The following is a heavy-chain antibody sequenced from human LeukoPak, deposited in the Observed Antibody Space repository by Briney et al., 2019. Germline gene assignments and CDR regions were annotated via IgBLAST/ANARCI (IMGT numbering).Heavy chain of an antibody. J-gene: IGHJ4*02. D-gene: IGHD3-16*01. Sequence: GGSLRLSCSASGFTFSDYDMNWVRQAPGKGLEWVSSISYLSSHVYYGDSVKGRFGISRDNAKNSLYLQMNSLGAEDTAIYYCGRAFPPLRTSSAGDLWGQGILVTVSS. CDR2: ISYLSSHV. CDR1: GFTFSDYD. V-gene: IGHV3-21*01. CDR3: GRAFPPLRTSSAGDL.